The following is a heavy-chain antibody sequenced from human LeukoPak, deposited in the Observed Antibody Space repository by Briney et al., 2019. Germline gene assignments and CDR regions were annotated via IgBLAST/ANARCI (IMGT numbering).Heavy chain of an antibody. V-gene: IGHV1-18*01. CDR2: ISAYNGNT. CDR3: ARDWSDDSSGYFHDAFDI. CDR1: GYTFTSYG. D-gene: IGHD3-22*01. Sequence: ASVKVSCKASGYTFTSYGISWVRQAPGQGLEWMGWISAYNGNTNYAQKLQGRVTMTTDTSTSTAYMELNSLRSEDTAVYYCARDWSDDSSGYFHDAFDIWGQGTMVTVSS. J-gene: IGHJ3*02.